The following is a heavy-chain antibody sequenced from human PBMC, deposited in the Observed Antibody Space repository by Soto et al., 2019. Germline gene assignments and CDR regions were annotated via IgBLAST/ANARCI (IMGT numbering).Heavy chain of an antibody. CDR1: GFTFSTFS. CDR3: ARDLGWAFDS. V-gene: IGHV3-48*02. D-gene: IGHD6-19*01. CDR2: ISVGGRPI. J-gene: IGHJ4*02. Sequence: EVQLVESGGGSVQPGGSLRLSWAAPGFTFSTFSMNWVRQAPGRGLEWISYISVGGRPISYADSVKGRFTISRDNAKNSLYLQMDSLTDEDTAVYYCARDLGWAFDSWGQGTLVTVSS.